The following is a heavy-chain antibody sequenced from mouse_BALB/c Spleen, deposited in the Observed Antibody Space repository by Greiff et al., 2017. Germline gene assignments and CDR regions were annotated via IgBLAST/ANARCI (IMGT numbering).Heavy chain of an antibody. Sequence: QVQLQQPGAELVMPGASVKMSCKSSGYTFTDYWMHWMKQRPGQGLEWIGAIDTSDSYTSYNQKFKGKATLTVDESSSTAYMQLSSLTSEDSAVYYCARGDHLYAMDYWGQGTSVTVSS. CDR3: ARGDHLYAMDY. J-gene: IGHJ4*01. CDR1: GYTFTDYW. V-gene: IGHV1-69*01. CDR2: IDTSDSYT.